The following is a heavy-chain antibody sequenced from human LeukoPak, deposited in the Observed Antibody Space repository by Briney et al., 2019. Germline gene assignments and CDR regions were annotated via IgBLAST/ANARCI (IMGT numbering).Heavy chain of an antibody. CDR2: IIPIFGTA. CDR1: GGTFSSYA. J-gene: IGHJ6*04. CDR3: ARALGGYYGSGSYYNVNHYGMDV. D-gene: IGHD3-10*01. Sequence: SVKVSCKASGGTFSSYAISWVRQAPGQGLEWMGGIIPIFGTANYAQKFQGRVTITADESTSTAYMELSSLRSEDTAVYYCARALGGYYGSGSYYNVNHYGMDVWGKGTTVTVSS. V-gene: IGHV1-69*13.